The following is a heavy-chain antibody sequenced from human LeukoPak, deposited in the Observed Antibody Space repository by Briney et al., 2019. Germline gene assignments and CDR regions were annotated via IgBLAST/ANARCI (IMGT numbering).Heavy chain of an antibody. J-gene: IGHJ4*02. V-gene: IGHV1-18*01. Sequence: GASVKVSFKASGYRFTSYGISWVRQAPGQGLEWMGWISAYNVNTNNAQKLQGRVTMTTDTSTSTAYMELRSLRPDDTAVYYCARDREGYNGGDYWGQGTLVSVSS. CDR1: GYRFTSYG. CDR3: ARDREGYNGGDY. CDR2: ISAYNVNT. D-gene: IGHD5-24*01.